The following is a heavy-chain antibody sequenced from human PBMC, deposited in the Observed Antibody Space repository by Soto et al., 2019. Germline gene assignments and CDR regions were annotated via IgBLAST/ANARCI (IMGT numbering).Heavy chain of an antibody. J-gene: IGHJ5*02. V-gene: IGHV4-30-2*01. CDR2: IYHSGST. CDR3: ARVPGP. CDR1: GGSISSGGYS. Sequence: QLQLQESGSGLVTPSQTLSLTCAVSGGSISSGGYSWSWIRQPPGKGLEWIGYIYHSGSTYYNPPLQRRVTIPVDRSKNQSSLKLSSVTAADTAVYYCARVPGPWGQGTLVPVSS.